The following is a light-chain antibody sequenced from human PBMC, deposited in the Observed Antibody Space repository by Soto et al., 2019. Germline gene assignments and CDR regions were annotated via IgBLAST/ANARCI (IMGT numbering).Light chain of an antibody. Sequence: EIVLTQSPATLSSFPGDRVTLSCRASQYINTRLAWYQHRPGQAPRLLIYQTSLRATGIPVRFSGRGSGTEFTLTISSLQSEDFAVYYCHQYNNWPWTFGQGTKVDI. J-gene: IGKJ1*01. V-gene: IGKV3D-15*01. CDR2: QTS. CDR3: HQYNNWPWT. CDR1: QYINTR.